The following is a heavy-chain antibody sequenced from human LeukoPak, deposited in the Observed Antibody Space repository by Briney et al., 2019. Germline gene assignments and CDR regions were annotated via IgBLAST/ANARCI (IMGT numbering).Heavy chain of an antibody. CDR3: ARDLPVAAADF. CDR2: FSVRYNVI. CDR1: GFSLTNFD. J-gene: IGHJ4*02. V-gene: IGHV3-48*01. D-gene: IGHD6-13*01. Sequence: GGSLRLSCAASGFSLTNFDMNWIRQAPGKGLEWVSFFSVRYNVIYYADTVKGRFTVSRDEAKNSLYLQMNSLRAEDTALYYCARDLPVAAADFRGQGTLVTVSS.